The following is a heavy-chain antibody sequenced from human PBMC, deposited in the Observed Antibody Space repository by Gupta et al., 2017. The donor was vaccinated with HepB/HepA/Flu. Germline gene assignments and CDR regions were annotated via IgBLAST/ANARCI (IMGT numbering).Heavy chain of an antibody. CDR3: ARXFDFWTPGDALDI. J-gene: IGHJ3*02. V-gene: IGHV1-2*02. Sequence: QEQLVQSGAEVKKPGASVRVSCKAFGYTFTRYYIHWVRQAPGQGLEWMGWIDPNSGDTFDAQSFRGRITMTRDTSINTAYMELSWLRSDDXAXYYCARXFDFWTPGDALDIWGQGTMVDVSS. CDR2: IDPNSGDT. D-gene: IGHD3/OR15-3a*01. CDR1: GYTFTRYY.